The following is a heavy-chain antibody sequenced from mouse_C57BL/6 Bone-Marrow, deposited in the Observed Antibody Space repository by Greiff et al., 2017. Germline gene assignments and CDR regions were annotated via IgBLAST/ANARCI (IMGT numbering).Heavy chain of an antibody. CDR2: IDPSDSYT. Sequence: QVQLQQPGAELVMPGASVKLSCKASGYTFTSYWMHWVKQRPGQGLEWIGEIDPSDSYTNYNQKFKGKSTLTVDKSSSTAYMQLSSLTSEDSAVYYCARFGSSSDYWGQGTTLTVSS. V-gene: IGHV1-69*01. CDR1: GYTFTSYW. D-gene: IGHD1-1*01. J-gene: IGHJ2*01. CDR3: ARFGSSSDY.